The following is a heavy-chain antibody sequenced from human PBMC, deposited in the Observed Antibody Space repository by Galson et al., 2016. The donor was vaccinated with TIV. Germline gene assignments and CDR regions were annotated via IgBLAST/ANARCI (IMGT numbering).Heavy chain of an antibody. Sequence: SLRLSCAASGFTFSNYNMNWVRQAPGKGLEWVSYISTASITIHYADSVKGRFTISREDAKNSLYLQMNSLRDEDTAVYYCARDLDNVDFWNPFDPWGQGTLVIVSS. CDR1: GFTFSNYN. CDR3: ARDLDNVDFWNPFDP. J-gene: IGHJ5*02. CDR2: ISTASITI. V-gene: IGHV3-48*02. D-gene: IGHD3-3*01.